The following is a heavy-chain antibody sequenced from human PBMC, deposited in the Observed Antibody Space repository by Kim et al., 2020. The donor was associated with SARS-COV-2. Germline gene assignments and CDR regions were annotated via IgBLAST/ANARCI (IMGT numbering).Heavy chain of an antibody. Sequence: GGSLRLFCAASGFTFSNAWMSWVRQAPGKGLEWVGRIKSKTDGGTTDYAAPVKGRFTISRDDSKNTLYLQMNSLKTEDTAVYYCTTDRFQLWYKFDYWGQGTLVTVSS. D-gene: IGHD5-18*01. CDR3: TTDRFQLWYKFDY. CDR1: GFTFSNAW. V-gene: IGHV3-15*01. J-gene: IGHJ4*02. CDR2: IKSKTDGGTT.